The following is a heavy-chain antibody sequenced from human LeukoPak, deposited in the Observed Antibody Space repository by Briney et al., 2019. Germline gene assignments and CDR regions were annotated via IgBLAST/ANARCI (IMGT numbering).Heavy chain of an antibody. J-gene: IGHJ4*02. V-gene: IGHV3-64*01. Sequence: SCKASGGTFSSYAMHWVRQAPGKGLEYVSAISSNGGSTYYANSVKGRFTISRDNSKNTLYLQMGSLRAEDMAVYYCASTDYWGQGTLVTVSS. CDR1: GGTFSSYA. CDR3: ASTDY. CDR2: ISSNGGST.